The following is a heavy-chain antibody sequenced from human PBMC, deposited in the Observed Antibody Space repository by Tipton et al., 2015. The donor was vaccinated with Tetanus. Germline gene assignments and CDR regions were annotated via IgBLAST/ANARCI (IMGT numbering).Heavy chain of an antibody. D-gene: IGHD2-21*02. CDR2: IYYSGAT. J-gene: IGHJ6*02. CDR3: ARDRGVTSPFGSYYYGMDV. CDR1: GDSITNSY. V-gene: IGHV4-59*01. Sequence: TLSLTCTVSGDSITNSYWTWIRQPPGKGLEWIGYIYYSGATNYNPSLKSRVTIAVDTSKNQLSLKLSSVTAADTAVYYCARDRGVTSPFGSYYYGMDVWGQGTTVTVSS.